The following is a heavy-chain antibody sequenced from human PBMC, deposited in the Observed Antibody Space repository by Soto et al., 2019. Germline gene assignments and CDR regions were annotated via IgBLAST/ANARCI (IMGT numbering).Heavy chain of an antibody. J-gene: IGHJ6*02. Sequence: GGSLRLSCAASGFTFSSYAMHWVRQAPGKGLEWVAVISYDGSNKYYADSVKGRFTISRDNSKNTLYLQMNSLRAEDTAVYYCARDFYGDYVLLYYYYGMDVWGQGTTVTVSS. CDR2: ISYDGSNK. V-gene: IGHV3-30-3*01. CDR3: ARDFYGDYVLLYYYYGMDV. D-gene: IGHD4-17*01. CDR1: GFTFSSYA.